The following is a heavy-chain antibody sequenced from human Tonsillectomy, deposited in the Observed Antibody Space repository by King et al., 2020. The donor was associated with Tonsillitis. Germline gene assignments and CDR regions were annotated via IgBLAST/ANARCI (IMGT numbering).Heavy chain of an antibody. CDR2: IWYDGSNK. D-gene: IGHD6-13*01. CDR3: ARRTAALRY. J-gene: IGHJ4*02. CDR1: GFTFSSYG. Sequence: VQLVESGGGVVQPGRSLRLSCAASGFTFSSYGMHWVRQAPGKGLEWVAVIWYDGSNKYYADSVKGRFTISRDNSKNTLYLQMNSLSAEDTAVYYCARRTAALRYWGQGTLVTVSS. V-gene: IGHV3-33*01.